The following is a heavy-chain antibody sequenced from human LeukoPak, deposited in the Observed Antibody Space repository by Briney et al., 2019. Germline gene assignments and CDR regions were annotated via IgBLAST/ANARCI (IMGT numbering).Heavy chain of an antibody. CDR1: GFTFSSYA. V-gene: IGHV3-23*01. CDR2: ISGSGGST. J-gene: IGHJ4*02. CDR3: ANGAHPDSSHYYFDY. Sequence: PGGSLRLSCAASGFTFSSYAMSWVRQAPGKGLEWVSAISGSGGSTYYADSVKGRFTISRDNSKNTLYLQMNSLRAEDTAVYYCANGAHPDSSHYYFDYWGQGALVTVSS. D-gene: IGHD2-2*01.